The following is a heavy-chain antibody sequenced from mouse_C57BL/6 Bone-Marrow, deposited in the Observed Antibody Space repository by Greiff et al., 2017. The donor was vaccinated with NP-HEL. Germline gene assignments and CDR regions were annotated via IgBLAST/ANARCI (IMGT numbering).Heavy chain of an antibody. Sequence: QVQLQQSGAELVKPGASVKMSCKASGYTFTSYWITWVKQRPGQGLEWIGDIYPGSGSTNYNEKFKSKATLTVDTSSSTAYMQLSSLTSEDSAVYYCARTTVVADYAMDYWGQGTSVTVSS. D-gene: IGHD1-1*01. CDR2: IYPGSGST. CDR3: ARTTVVADYAMDY. V-gene: IGHV1-55*01. CDR1: GYTFTSYW. J-gene: IGHJ4*01.